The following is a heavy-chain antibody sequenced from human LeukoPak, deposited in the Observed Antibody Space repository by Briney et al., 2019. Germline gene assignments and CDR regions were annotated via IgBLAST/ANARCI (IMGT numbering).Heavy chain of an antibody. CDR1: GFTFSSYA. CDR3: AKSRYYGSGGYYVDY. V-gene: IGHV3-23*01. CDR2: IGGSGGST. J-gene: IGHJ4*02. D-gene: IGHD3-10*01. Sequence: GGSLRLSCAASGFTFSSYAMSWVRQAPGKGLEWVSTIGGSGGSTYYADSVKGRFTISRDNSKNTLYLQLNSLRADDAAVYYCAKSRYYGSGGYYVDYWGQGTLVTVSS.